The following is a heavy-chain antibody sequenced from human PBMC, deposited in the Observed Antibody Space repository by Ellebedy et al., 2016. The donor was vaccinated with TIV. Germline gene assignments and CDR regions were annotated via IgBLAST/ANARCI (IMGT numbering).Heavy chain of an antibody. J-gene: IGHJ4*02. CDR3: VRDDTVGNFDY. CDR1: GDSMRTYF. Sequence: MPSETLSLTCSVSGDSMRTYFWTWIRQSAGKGLEWLGRISTTGRMSHNPSLESRVSITVDTSKNQFSLILRSVTAADTAVYFCVRDDTVGNFDYWGQGALVTVSS. D-gene: IGHD4-23*01. V-gene: IGHV4-4*07. CDR2: ISTTGRM.